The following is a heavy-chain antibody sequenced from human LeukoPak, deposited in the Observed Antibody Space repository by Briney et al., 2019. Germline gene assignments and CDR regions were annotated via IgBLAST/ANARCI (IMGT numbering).Heavy chain of an antibody. V-gene: IGHV3-30*18. CDR3: AKDRGGQQLTCWFDP. CDR2: ISYDGSNK. D-gene: IGHD6-13*01. J-gene: IGHJ5*02. CDR1: GFTFSSYG. Sequence: PGGSLRLSCAASGFTFSSYGMHWVCQAPGKGLEWVAVISYDGSNKYYADSVKGRFTISRDNSKNTLYLQMNSLGAEDTAVYYCAKDRGGQQLTCWFDPWGQGTLVTVSS.